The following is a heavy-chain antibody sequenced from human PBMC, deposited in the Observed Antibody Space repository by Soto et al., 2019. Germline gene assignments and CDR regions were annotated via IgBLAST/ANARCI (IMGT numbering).Heavy chain of an antibody. D-gene: IGHD4-17*01. CDR1: GYTFTIYG. J-gene: IGHJ6*03. CDR2: ISAYNGST. V-gene: IGHV1-18*01. Sequence: QVQLVQSGAEVKKPGASVKVSCKASGYTFTIYGISWVRQAPGQGLEGMGWISAYNGSTNYAQKLQGRVTMTTDTSTRPAYLELGSLRSDDTGVYFCARAFGGDYSYYYSYYMDVWGKGTTVTVSS. CDR3: ARAFGGDYSYYYSYYMDV.